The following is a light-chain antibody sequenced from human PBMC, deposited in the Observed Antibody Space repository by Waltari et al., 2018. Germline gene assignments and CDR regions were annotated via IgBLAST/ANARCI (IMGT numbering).Light chain of an antibody. CDR1: QDIRSD. J-gene: IGKJ1*01. V-gene: IGKV1-6*01. CDR3: LQDHNYPWT. Sequence: AIQMTQSPSSLSVSVGARVPITCRASQDIRSDLGWYQQKPGKAPKLLIYAASSLQSGVPSRFSGSGSGTDFTLTISSLQPEDFASYYCLQDHNYPWTFGQGTTVEIK. CDR2: AAS.